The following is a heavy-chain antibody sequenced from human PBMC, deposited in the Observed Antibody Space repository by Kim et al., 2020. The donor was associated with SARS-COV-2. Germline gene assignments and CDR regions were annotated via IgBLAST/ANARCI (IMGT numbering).Heavy chain of an antibody. D-gene: IGHD3-16*01. Sequence: SETLSLTCAVYGGSFSGYYWSWIRQPPGKGLEWIGEINHSGSTNYNPSLKSRVTISVDTSKNQFSLKLSSVTAADTAVYYCARGHGVVGAVDYWGQGTLV. CDR2: INHSGST. V-gene: IGHV4-34*01. CDR1: GGSFSGYY. J-gene: IGHJ4*02. CDR3: ARGHGVVGAVDY.